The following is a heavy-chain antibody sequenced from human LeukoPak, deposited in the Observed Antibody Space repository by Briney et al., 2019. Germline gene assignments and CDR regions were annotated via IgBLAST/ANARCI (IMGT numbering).Heavy chain of an antibody. CDR3: ARALDDGFDY. D-gene: IGHD1-1*01. CDR2: IYYSGST. J-gene: IGHJ4*02. Sequence: PSETLSLTCTVSGGSISSSSYYWGWIRQPPGKGLEWIGSIYYSGSTYYNPSLKSRVTISVDTSKNQFSLKLSSVTAADTAVYYCARALDDGFDYWGQGTLVTVSS. CDR1: GGSISSSSYY. V-gene: IGHV4-39*07.